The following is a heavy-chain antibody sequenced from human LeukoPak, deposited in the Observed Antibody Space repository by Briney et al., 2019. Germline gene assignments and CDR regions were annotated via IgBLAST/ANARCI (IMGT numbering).Heavy chain of an antibody. J-gene: IGHJ5*02. Sequence: SETLSLTCTVSGGSMSPYYWSWIRQPAGKGLEWIGRMYITGNTDSNPSLKSRVTMSLDTSKNQFSLKLSSVTAADTAVYYCASRVDFDWLHWFDPWGQGTLVTVSS. V-gene: IGHV4-4*07. D-gene: IGHD3-9*01. CDR2: MYITGNT. CDR1: GGSMSPYY. CDR3: ASRVDFDWLHWFDP.